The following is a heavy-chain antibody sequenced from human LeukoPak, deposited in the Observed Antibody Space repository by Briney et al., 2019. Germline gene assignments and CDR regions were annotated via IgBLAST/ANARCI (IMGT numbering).Heavy chain of an antibody. D-gene: IGHD3-10*01. CDR3: AKPFGSYYYYMDV. Sequence: GGSLRLSCAASGFTFSSYGMHWVRQAPGKGLEWVAVISYDGSNKYYADSVKGRFTISRDNSKNTLYLQMNSLRAEDTAVYYCAKPFGSYYYYMDVWGKGTTVTVSS. CDR1: GFTFSSYG. CDR2: ISYDGSNK. J-gene: IGHJ6*03. V-gene: IGHV3-30*18.